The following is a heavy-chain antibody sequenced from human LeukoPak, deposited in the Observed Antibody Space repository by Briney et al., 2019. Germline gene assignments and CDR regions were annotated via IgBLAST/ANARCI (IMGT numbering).Heavy chain of an antibody. CDR1: GFTFSGSA. V-gene: IGHV3-73*01. CDR2: IRSKANSYAT. D-gene: IGHD5-12*01. J-gene: IGHJ5*02. CDR3: TRHSEGRVWLRSLYNWFDP. Sequence: GGSLRLSCAASGFTFSGSAMHWVRQASGKGLEWVGRIRSKANSYATAYAASVKGRFTISRDDSKNTAYLQMNSLKTEDTAVYYCTRHSEGRVWLRSLYNWFDPWGQGTLVTVSS.